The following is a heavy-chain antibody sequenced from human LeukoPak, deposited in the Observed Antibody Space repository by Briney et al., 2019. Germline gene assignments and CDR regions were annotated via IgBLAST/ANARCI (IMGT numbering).Heavy chain of an antibody. V-gene: IGHV3-30*02. CDR3: ARGGDYPTGY. D-gene: IGHD4-17*01. J-gene: IGHJ4*02. Sequence: GGSLRLSCAASGFTFSSYGMHWVRQAPGKGLEWVAFIRYDGSNKYYADSVKGRFTISRDNSKNTLYLQMNSLRAEDTAVYYCARGGDYPTGYWGQGTLVTVSS. CDR2: IRYDGSNK. CDR1: GFTFSSYG.